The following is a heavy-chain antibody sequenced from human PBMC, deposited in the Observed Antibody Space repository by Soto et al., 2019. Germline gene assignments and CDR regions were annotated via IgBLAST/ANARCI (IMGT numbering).Heavy chain of an antibody. CDR3: AREYCSSTSCLNWFDP. CDR2: ISSSSSTI. Sequence: PGGSLRLSCAASGFKFSSYSMNWVRQAQGKGLEWVSYISSSSSTIYYADSVKGRFTISRDNAKNTLYLQMNSLRAEDTAVYYCAREYCSSTSCLNWFDPWDQGTLVTV. J-gene: IGHJ5*02. CDR1: GFKFSSYS. D-gene: IGHD2-2*01. V-gene: IGHV3-48*01.